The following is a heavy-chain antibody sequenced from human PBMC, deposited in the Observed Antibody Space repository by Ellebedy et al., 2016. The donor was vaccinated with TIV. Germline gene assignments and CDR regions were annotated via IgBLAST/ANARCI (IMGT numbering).Heavy chain of an antibody. D-gene: IGHD3-10*01. CDR3: ARWFGKFYDY. CDR2: ISGSGGST. CDR1: GFTFSSYA. Sequence: GGSLRLSXAASGFTFSSYAMSWVRQAPGKGLEWVSAISGSGGSTYYADSVKGRFTISRDNSKNTLYLQMNSLRVEDTAVYYCARWFGKFYDYWGQGTLVTVSS. V-gene: IGHV3-23*01. J-gene: IGHJ4*02.